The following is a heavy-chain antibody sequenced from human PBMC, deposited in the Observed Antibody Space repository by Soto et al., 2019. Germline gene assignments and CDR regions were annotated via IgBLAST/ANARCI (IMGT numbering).Heavy chain of an antibody. CDR2: IYYSGST. CDR1: GGFISSGDSS. V-gene: IGHV4-61*08. CDR3: ARESSSSYDSSGSWDCLFDY. J-gene: IGHJ4*02. D-gene: IGHD3-22*01. Sequence: PSETLSLTCAVSGGFISSGDSSWSWIRQPPGKGLEWIGYIYYSGSTNYNPSLKSRVTISVDTSKNQFSLKLSSVTAADTAVYYCARESSSSYDSSGSWDCLFDYWGQGTLVTVSS.